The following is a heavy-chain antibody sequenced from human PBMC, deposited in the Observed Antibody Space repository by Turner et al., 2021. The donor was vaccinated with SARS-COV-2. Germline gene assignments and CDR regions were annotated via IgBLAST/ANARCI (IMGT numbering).Heavy chain of an antibody. CDR3: SRLIFDSSAYGFLYFDL. CDR1: GGSVSRYF. D-gene: IGHD3-22*01. J-gene: IGHJ2*01. Sequence: QVQLQESGPGLVKPSETLSLTCPVSGGSVSRYFWSWIRQSPGKGLEWVGHMSQSGSTTYIPSLKSRVIISRDTSKRQLSLALTSVTAADTAVYYCSRLIFDSSAYGFLYFDLWGRGTPVTVSS. V-gene: IGHV4-4*09. CDR2: MSQSGST.